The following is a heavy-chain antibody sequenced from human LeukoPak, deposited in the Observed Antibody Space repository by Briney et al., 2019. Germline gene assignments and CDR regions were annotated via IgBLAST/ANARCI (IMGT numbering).Heavy chain of an antibody. CDR1: GGSISSYY. V-gene: IGHV4-59*12. J-gene: IGHJ3*02. CDR2: IYCSGST. CDR3: ARDGTGTTFDAFDI. D-gene: IGHD1-7*01. Sequence: KASETLSLTCTVSGGSISSYYWSWIRQPPGKGLEWIGYIYCSGSTNYNPSLKSRVTISVDTSKNQFSLKLSSVTAADTAVYYCARDGTGTTFDAFDIWGQGTMVTVSS.